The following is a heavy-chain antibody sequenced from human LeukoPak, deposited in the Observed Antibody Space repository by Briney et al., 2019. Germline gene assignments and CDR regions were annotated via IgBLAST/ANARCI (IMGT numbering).Heavy chain of an antibody. Sequence: GASVKVSCKASGYTFTGYYMHWVRQAPGQGLEWMGWINPNSGGTNYAQKFQGRVTMTRDTSISTAYMELSRLRSDDTAVYYCAREHTYGDYDNWFDPWGQGTLVTVSS. V-gene: IGHV1-2*02. CDR3: AREHTYGDYDNWFDP. D-gene: IGHD4-17*01. J-gene: IGHJ5*02. CDR1: GYTFTGYY. CDR2: INPNSGGT.